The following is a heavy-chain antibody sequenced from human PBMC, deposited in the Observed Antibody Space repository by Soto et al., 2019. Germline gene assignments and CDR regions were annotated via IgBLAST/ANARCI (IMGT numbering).Heavy chain of an antibody. CDR2: INGGNADS. CDR3: AGRGKHYIPGSYSGNWFDP. CDR1: GYTFTNYP. V-gene: IGHV1-3*01. J-gene: IGHJ5*02. D-gene: IGHD3-10*01. Sequence: QVQLVQSGAEVKNPGASVKVSCKASGYTFTNYPIQWVRQAPGQRLEWMGWINGGNADSKYSQRFQGRVTITRDTSASTVYMELSSLRSEDTAVYYCAGRGKHYIPGSYSGNWFDPWGQGTLVTVSS.